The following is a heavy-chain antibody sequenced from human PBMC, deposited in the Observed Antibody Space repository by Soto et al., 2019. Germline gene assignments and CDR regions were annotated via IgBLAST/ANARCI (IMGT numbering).Heavy chain of an antibody. CDR2: TDYRSRWYN. J-gene: IGHJ6*02. CDR1: GDIVSSNSSA. V-gene: IGHV6-1*01. Sequence: QVQLQQSGPGLVKPSQTLSLTCAISGDIVSSNSSAWNWIRQSPSKGLKWLGRTDYRSRWYNDYAVSVKSRKTTNPDTSKNQFYLPLNSVTPEDTAVYYCAREAYSRSWALDGMDVSCQGNTVTVAS. CDR3: AREAYSRSWALDGMDV. D-gene: IGHD6-13*01.